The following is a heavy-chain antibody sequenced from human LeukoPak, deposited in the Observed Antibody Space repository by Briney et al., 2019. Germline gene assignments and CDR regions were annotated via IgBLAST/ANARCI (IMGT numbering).Heavy chain of an antibody. J-gene: IGHJ6*03. CDR2: TYWDDDK. Sequence: SGPTLVKPTQTLTLTCTFSGFSLSTSGVGVGWIRRPPGKALEWLALTYWDDDKRYSPSLKSRLTITKDTSKNQVVLTMTNMDPADTATYYCAHRFYDFWSGYTPGYMDVWGKGTTVTVSS. V-gene: IGHV2-5*02. CDR3: AHRFYDFWSGYTPGYMDV. CDR1: GFSLSTSGVG. D-gene: IGHD3-3*01.